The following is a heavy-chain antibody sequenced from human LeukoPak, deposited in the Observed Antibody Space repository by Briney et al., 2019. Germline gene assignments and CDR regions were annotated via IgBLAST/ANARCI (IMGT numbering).Heavy chain of an antibody. CDR1: GFTFSSYS. V-gene: IGHV3-21*01. CDR3: AKDPRFYYDISGYSTYFDY. D-gene: IGHD3-22*01. CDR2: ISSSSSYI. Sequence: GGSLRLSCAASGFTFSSYSMNWVRQAPGKGLEWVSSISSSSSYIYYADSVKGRFTISRDNSKNTLYLQMNSLRAEDTAVYYCAKDPRFYYDISGYSTYFDYWGQGTLVTVSS. J-gene: IGHJ4*02.